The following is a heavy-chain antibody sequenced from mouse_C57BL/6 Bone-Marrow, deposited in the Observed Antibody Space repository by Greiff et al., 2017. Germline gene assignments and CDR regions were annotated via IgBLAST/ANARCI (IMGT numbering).Heavy chain of an antibody. CDR1: GYTFTRYW. J-gene: IGHJ4*01. V-gene: IGHV1-69*01. Sequence: QVQLQQPGAELLMPGASVKLSCKASGYTFTRYWMHWVKQRHGQGLEWIGEIDPSDSYTNYNQKFKGKSTLTVDQSSSTAYMQLSSLTSEDSAVYYCVVITTVVYYYAMDYWGQGTSVTVSS. D-gene: IGHD1-1*01. CDR2: IDPSDSYT. CDR3: VVITTVVYYYAMDY.